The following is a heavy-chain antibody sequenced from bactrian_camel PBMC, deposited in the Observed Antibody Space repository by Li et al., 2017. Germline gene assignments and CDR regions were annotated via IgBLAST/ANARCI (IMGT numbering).Heavy chain of an antibody. D-gene: IGHD6*01. V-gene: IGHV3S55*01. CDR2: ITSDGVT. J-gene: IGHJ4*01. CDR1: GITISEYA. Sequence: VQLVESGGDSVQVGGSLRLSCTVSGITISEYAMAWFRQSPGNERELVSSITSDGVTTYGDAVKGRVTISQDRAQNTLYLQMNNLKTEDTGLYRCAPAGHSYIDINCRAGLGQGTQVTVS.